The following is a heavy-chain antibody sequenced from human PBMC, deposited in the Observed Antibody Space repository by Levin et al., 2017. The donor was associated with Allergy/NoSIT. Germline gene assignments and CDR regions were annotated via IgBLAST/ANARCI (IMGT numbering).Heavy chain of an antibody. D-gene: IGHD2-15*01. CDR3: ARGGYCSGGSCYSSYYYYYGMDV. Sequence: PGGSLRLSCAASGFTFSDYYMSWIRQAPGKGLEWVSYISSSGSTIYYADSVKGRFTISRDNAKNSLYLQMNSLRAEDTAVYYCARGGYCSGGSCYSSYYYYYGMDVWGQGTTVTVSS. V-gene: IGHV3-11*01. J-gene: IGHJ6*02. CDR2: ISSSGSTI. CDR1: GFTFSDYY.